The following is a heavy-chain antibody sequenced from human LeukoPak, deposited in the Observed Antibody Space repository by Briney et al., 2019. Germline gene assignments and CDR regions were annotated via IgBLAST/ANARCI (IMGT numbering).Heavy chain of an antibody. CDR3: AKGRWRTPMISPYYFDL. Sequence: PSETLSLTRTVSSDSTSIAYWSWIRQPAGKGLEWIGRIQTSGNTHYNPSLQSRVTMSVDTSKNQFSLSLSSVTAADTAVYYCAKGRWRTPMISPYYFDLWGQGTLVTVSS. J-gene: IGHJ4*02. D-gene: IGHD3-16*01. CDR1: SDSTSIAY. CDR2: IQTSGNT. V-gene: IGHV4-4*07.